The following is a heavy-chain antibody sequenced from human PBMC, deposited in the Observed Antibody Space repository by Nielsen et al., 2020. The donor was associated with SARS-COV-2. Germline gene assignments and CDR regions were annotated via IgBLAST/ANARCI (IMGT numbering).Heavy chain of an antibody. CDR2: ISAYNGNT. D-gene: IGHD3-10*01. CDR1: GGTFSSYG. J-gene: IGHJ5*02. CDR3: ARDTPIYGSGSYYRYWFDP. V-gene: IGHV1-18*01. Sequence: ASVKVSCKASGGTFSSYGISWVRQAPGQGLEWMGWISAYNGNTNYAQKLQGRVTMTTDTSTSTAYMELRSLRSDDTAVYYCARDTPIYGSGSYYRYWFDPWGQGTLVTVSS.